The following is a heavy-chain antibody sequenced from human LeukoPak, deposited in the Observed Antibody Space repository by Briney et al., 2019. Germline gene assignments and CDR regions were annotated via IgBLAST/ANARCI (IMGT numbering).Heavy chain of an antibody. CDR3: AKRRGEDYFDY. Sequence: GGSLRLSCAASGFTFSSYGMHWVRQTPGKGLEWVAFIRYDRSNKYYADSVKGRFTISRDNSKNTLYLQMNSLRAEDMAVYYCAKRRGEDYFDYWGQGSLVTVSS. V-gene: IGHV3-30*02. J-gene: IGHJ4*02. CDR2: IRYDRSNK. CDR1: GFTFSSYG. D-gene: IGHD2-21*01.